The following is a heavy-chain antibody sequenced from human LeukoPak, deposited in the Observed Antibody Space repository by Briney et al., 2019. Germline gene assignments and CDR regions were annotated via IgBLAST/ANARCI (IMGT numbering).Heavy chain of an antibody. CDR1: GYTFTGYY. V-gene: IGHV1-2*02. CDR3: ARDDCTRTSCKSLDY. Sequence: GASVKVSCKASGYTFTGYYMNWVRQAPGQGLEWMGWINPNSGGTNYVQKFQGRVTMTRDTSISTAYMELSRLRSDDTAVYYCARDDCTRTSCKSLDYWGQGTLVTVSS. D-gene: IGHD2-2*01. CDR2: INPNSGGT. J-gene: IGHJ4*02.